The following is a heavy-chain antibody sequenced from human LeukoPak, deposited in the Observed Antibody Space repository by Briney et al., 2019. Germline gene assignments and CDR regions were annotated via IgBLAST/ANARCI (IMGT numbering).Heavy chain of an antibody. V-gene: IGHV3-48*04. J-gene: IGHJ4*02. CDR2: ISSSSSTI. Sequence: GGSLRLSCAASGFTFSSYSMNWVRQAPGKGLEWVSYISSSSSTIYYADSVKGRFTISRDNAKNSLYLQMNSLRAEDTAVYYCARSVATGDYWGQGTLGTVSS. CDR1: GFTFSSYS. CDR3: ARSVATGDY. D-gene: IGHD5-12*01.